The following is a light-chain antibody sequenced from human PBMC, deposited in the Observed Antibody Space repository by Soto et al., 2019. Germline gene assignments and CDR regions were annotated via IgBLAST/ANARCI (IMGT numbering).Light chain of an antibody. Sequence: DVQKTQSPSSLSSSVEDIFTITCRASQSISSRLAWYQQKPGKAPKLLIYKASSLESGVPSRFSGSGSGTEFTLTISSLQPDDFATYYCQQYNSYPITFGQGTRLEIK. V-gene: IGKV1-5*03. CDR1: QSISSR. CDR2: KAS. CDR3: QQYNSYPIT. J-gene: IGKJ5*01.